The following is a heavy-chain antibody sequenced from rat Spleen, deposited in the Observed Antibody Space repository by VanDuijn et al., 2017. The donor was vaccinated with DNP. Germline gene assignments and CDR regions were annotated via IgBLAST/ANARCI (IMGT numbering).Heavy chain of an antibody. D-gene: IGHD1-2*01. V-gene: IGHV5S23*01. J-gene: IGHJ1*01. CDR2: IPDSGATT. CDR3: ARGSTSIYWYFDF. CDR1: GFTFSNYG. Sequence: EVQLVESGGGLVQPGRSLKLSCAASGFTFSNYGMAWVRQAPKKGLEWVASIPDSGATTYYPDSVRGRFTISRDNAKGTLYLQMNSLRSEDTATYYCARGSTSIYWYFDFWGPGTMVTVSS.